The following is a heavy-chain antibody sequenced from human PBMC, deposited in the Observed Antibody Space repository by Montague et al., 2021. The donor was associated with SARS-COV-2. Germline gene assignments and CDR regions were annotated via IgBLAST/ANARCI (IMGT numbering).Heavy chain of an antibody. D-gene: IGHD3-9*01. Sequence: SETLSLTCAVYGGSFSGYYWSWIRQPPGKGLEWIGGINHSGSTNYNPSLKSRVTISVDTSKNQFSLKLSSVTAADTAVYFCARASDYDILTGGLSQCFDLWGQGTLVTVSS. J-gene: IGHJ4*02. CDR1: GGSFSGYY. CDR2: INHSGST. V-gene: IGHV4-34*01. CDR3: ARASDYDILTGGLSQCFDL.